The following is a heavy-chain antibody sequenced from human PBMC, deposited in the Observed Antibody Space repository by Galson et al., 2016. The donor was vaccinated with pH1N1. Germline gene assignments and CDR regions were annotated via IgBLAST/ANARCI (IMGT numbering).Heavy chain of an antibody. Sequence: SVKVSCKASEYTFIGYYIHWMRQAPGHGLAWMGRINPNNGDTHYAQNFQGRVTMTRDTSISTAYMELNSPRSDGTAVYYCARVNTYDSSGYYPFDYWGQGTQVTVSS. CDR1: EYTFIGYY. V-gene: IGHV1-2*06. CDR2: INPNNGDT. D-gene: IGHD3-22*01. J-gene: IGHJ4*02. CDR3: ARVNTYDSSGYYPFDY.